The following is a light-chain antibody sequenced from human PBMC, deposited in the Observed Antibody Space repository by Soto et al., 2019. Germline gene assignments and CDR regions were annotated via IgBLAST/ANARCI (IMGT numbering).Light chain of an antibody. CDR3: QQYNNWPRT. Sequence: EIVMTQSPATLSVSPGERANLSCRASQSVSSNLAWYQQKPGQAPRLLIYGPSTRATGIPARFSGSGSGTEFTLTISSLQSEDFAVYYCQQYNNWPRTFGQGTKVEIK. CDR2: GPS. V-gene: IGKV3-15*01. CDR1: QSVSSN. J-gene: IGKJ1*01.